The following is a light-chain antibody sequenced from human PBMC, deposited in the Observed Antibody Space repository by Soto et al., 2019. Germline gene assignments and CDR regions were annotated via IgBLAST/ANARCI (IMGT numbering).Light chain of an antibody. J-gene: IGKJ1*01. CDR1: QSVLLSSQNKNC. V-gene: IGKV4-1*01. CDR2: WAS. CDR3: HQYCTIPRT. Sequence: DIVVTQSPESLAVSLGERATINCKSTQSVLLSSQNKNCITWYQQKPGQPPKVLIYWASTRNSGVPDRFSSSGSGTDFTLTISSLQAEDVAVYYCHQYCTIPRTFGQGTKVEIK.